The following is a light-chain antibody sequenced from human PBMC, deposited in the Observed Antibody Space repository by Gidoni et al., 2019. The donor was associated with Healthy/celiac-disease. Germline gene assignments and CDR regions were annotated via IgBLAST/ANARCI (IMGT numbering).Light chain of an antibody. CDR3: QQYGSSRDT. V-gene: IGKV3-20*01. Sequence: ELVLPRSPGTLSLSPGERATLSCSASQSVSSSYLAWYQQKPGKAPRLLIYAASSRSTGIPDRFSGSGSGTDFTLTISRLEPEDFAVYYCQQYGSSRDTFXQXTKLEIK. CDR1: QSVSSSY. J-gene: IGKJ2*01. CDR2: AAS.